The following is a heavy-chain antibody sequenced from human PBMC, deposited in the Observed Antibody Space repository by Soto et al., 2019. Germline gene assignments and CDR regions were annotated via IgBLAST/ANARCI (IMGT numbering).Heavy chain of an antibody. Sequence: PGGSLRLSCAASGFTFSSYEMNWVRQAPGKGLEWVSYISSSGSTIYYADSVKGRFTISRDNAKNSLYLQMNSLRAEDTAVYYCAREGVHNYNEYYFDYWGQGTLVTVSS. CDR2: ISSSGSTI. D-gene: IGHD3-22*01. J-gene: IGHJ4*02. CDR3: AREGVHNYNEYYFDY. V-gene: IGHV3-48*03. CDR1: GFTFSSYE.